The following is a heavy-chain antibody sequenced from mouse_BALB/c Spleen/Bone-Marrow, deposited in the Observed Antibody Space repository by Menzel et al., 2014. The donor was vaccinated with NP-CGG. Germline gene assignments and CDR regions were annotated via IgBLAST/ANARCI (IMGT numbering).Heavy chain of an antibody. CDR2: INPNNGGT. CDR1: GYTFTDYT. J-gene: IGHJ2*01. D-gene: IGHD2-3*01. V-gene: IGHV1-22*01. Sequence: EVKVVESGPELVEPGASVKISCKTSGYTFTDYTIHWVKQSHGKSLEWIGGINPNNGGTSYDQKFKGKATLTIHKSSSTTYMELRSLTSEDSAVYYCARGRWYYWGQGTTLTVSS. CDR3: ARGRWYY.